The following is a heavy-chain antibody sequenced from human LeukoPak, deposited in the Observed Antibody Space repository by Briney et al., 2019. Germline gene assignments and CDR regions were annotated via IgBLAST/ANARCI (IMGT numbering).Heavy chain of an antibody. CDR2: ITDNGSTT. CDR1: GFSFSSYA. V-gene: IGHV3-21*01. CDR3: ARERAYDSSGYYYYFDH. Sequence: GGSLRLSCAASGFSFSSYAMSWVRQAPGKGLEWVSTITDNGSTTFYADSVEGRFTISRDNAKNSLYLQMNSLRAEDTAVYYCARERAYDSSGYYYYFDHWGQGTLVTVSS. D-gene: IGHD3-22*01. J-gene: IGHJ4*02.